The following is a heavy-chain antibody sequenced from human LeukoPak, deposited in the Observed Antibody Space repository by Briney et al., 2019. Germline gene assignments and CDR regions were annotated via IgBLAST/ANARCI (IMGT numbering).Heavy chain of an antibody. CDR3: ARDPCSSISCYTAFDY. CDR1: GFTFSSYG. Sequence: PGRSLRPSCAASGFTFSSYGMHLVRQAPGKGLGWGAVIWYDGSNKYYADSVKGRFTISRDNSKNTLYLQMNSLRAEDTAVYYCARDPCSSISCYTAFDYWGQGTLVTVSS. V-gene: IGHV3-33*01. CDR2: IWYDGSNK. D-gene: IGHD2-2*02. J-gene: IGHJ4*02.